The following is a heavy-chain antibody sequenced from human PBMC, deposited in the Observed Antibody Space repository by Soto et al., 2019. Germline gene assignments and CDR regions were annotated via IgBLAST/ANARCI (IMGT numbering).Heavy chain of an antibody. Sequence: QLQLQESGSGLVKPSQTLSLTCAVSGGSISSGGYSWSWIRQPPGKGLEWIGYIYHSGSTYYKPSLKCRVTTSEDWSKNQFSLKMSSVTAADTAVYYCARAGGLGAVAVDYWGQGSLVTVSS. CDR1: GGSISSGGYS. V-gene: IGHV4-30-2*01. CDR2: IYHSGST. CDR3: ARAGGLGAVAVDY. J-gene: IGHJ4*02. D-gene: IGHD6-19*01.